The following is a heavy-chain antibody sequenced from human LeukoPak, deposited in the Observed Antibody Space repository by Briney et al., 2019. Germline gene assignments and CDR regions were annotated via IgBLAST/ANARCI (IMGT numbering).Heavy chain of an antibody. D-gene: IGHD2-15*01. CDR3: ARQDIVVVVPFDY. CDR1: GFAFRTYT. Sequence: GGSLRLSCAASGFAFRTYTIHWVRQAPGKGLEWVSVISSDGSNKYYADSVKGRFTISRDNSKNTLYLQMNSLRAEDTAVYYCARQDIVVVVPFDYWGQGTLVTVSS. CDR2: ISSDGSNK. V-gene: IGHV3-30-3*01. J-gene: IGHJ4*02.